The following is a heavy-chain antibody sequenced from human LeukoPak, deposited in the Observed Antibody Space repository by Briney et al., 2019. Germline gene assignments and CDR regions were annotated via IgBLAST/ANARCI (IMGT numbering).Heavy chain of an antibody. CDR1: GFTFSNYA. V-gene: IGHV3-23*01. CDR3: TKGVIVVVPAARGFEY. CDR2: ISGGGSSI. J-gene: IGHJ4*02. Sequence: PGGSLRLSCAASGFTFSNYAMSWVRQAPGRGVEWVSVISGGGSSIHYADSVKGRFTISRDNSKNTLYLQMNGLRAEDTAVYYCTKGVIVVVPAARGFEYWGQGTRVTVSS. D-gene: IGHD2-2*01.